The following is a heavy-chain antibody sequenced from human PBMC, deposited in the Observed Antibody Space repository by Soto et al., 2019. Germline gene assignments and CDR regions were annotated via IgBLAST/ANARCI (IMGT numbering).Heavy chain of an antibody. D-gene: IGHD1-26*01. Sequence: EVQVVESGGGLVKPGGSLRLSCTFTFSMYSMNWVRQAPGKGLGWVASISSGSAYIKYAESVKGRFTISRDNAKNSLHLQMNSLRAEDTAIYHCARDQGGSYDSWFDPWGQGTLVTVYS. CDR2: ISSGSAYI. CDR3: ARDQGGSYDSWFDP. V-gene: IGHV3-21*06. CDR1: FTFSMYS. J-gene: IGHJ5*02.